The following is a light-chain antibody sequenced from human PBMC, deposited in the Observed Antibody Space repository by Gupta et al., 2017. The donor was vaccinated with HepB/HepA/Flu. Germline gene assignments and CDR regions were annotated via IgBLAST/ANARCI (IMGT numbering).Light chain of an antibody. V-gene: IGKV1-5*03. J-gene: IGKJ2*01. Sequence: DLQLPQLPSPLSPSVGDRVTFTSLPSPSISRGLAWYQQKQGKAPQLVIYEASSLQKGVPSRVSGSGSGTESTLTISRLQPDDFATYYCQQYEYYPNTVGQGTKLENK. CDR3: QQYEYYPNT. CDR2: EAS. CDR1: PSISRG.